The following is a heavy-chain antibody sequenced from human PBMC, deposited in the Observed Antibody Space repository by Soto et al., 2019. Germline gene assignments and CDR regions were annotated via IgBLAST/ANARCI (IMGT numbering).Heavy chain of an antibody. CDR2: IYYSGST. CDR1: GVSISSSSYY. J-gene: IGHJ4*02. D-gene: IGHD3-9*01. Sequence: SETLSLTCTVSGVSISSSSYYWGWIRQPPGKGLEWIGSIYYSGSTYYNPSLKSRVTISVDTSKNQFSLKLSSVTAADTAVYYCVRPYDILTGAPFDYWGQGTLVTVSS. CDR3: VRPYDILTGAPFDY. V-gene: IGHV4-39*01.